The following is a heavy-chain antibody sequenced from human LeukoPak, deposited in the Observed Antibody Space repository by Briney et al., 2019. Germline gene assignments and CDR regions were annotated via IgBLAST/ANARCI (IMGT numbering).Heavy chain of an antibody. J-gene: IGHJ3*02. CDR1: GFTVTDYY. D-gene: IGHD3-9*01. Sequence: GGSLRLSCALSGFTVTDYYMSWVRQAPGKGREWVSVVYMAGSTYYAHSVRGRFTVSRDTSKNTVYLQMNSLRVEDTAVYYCARNSDILTESYGAFDMWGQGTMVTVSS. CDR3: ARNSDILTESYGAFDM. V-gene: IGHV3-53*01. CDR2: VYMAGST.